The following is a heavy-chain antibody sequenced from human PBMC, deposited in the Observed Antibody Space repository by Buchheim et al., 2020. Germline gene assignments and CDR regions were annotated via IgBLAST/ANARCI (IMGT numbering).Heavy chain of an antibody. CDR1: GFTFSDYY. V-gene: IGHV3-11*01. CDR3: ARADLGPTWIQLWSSSRPYYYYGMDV. D-gene: IGHD5-18*01. J-gene: IGHJ6*02. Sequence: QVQLVESGGGLVKPGGSLRLSCAASGFTFSDYYMSWIRQAPGKGLEWVSYISSSGSTIYYADSEKGRFTIYRDNAKNSLYLQMNSLRAEDTAVYYCARADLGPTWIQLWSSSRPYYYYGMDVWGQGTT. CDR2: ISSSGSTI.